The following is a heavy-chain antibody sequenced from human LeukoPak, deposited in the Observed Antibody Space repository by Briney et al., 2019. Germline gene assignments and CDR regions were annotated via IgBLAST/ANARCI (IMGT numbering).Heavy chain of an antibody. Sequence: GGSLRLSCAASGFTFSSYAMSWVRQAPGKGLGWVSAISGSGGSTYYADSVKGRFTISRDNSKNTLYLQMNSLRAEDTAVYYCAKNLLPTGIAARPDFDYWGQGTLVTVSS. CDR1: GFTFSSYA. J-gene: IGHJ4*02. CDR2: ISGSGGST. CDR3: AKNLLPTGIAARPDFDY. D-gene: IGHD6-6*01. V-gene: IGHV3-23*01.